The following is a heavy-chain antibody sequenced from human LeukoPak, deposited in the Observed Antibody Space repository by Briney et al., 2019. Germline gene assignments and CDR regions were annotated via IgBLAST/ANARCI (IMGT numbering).Heavy chain of an antibody. V-gene: IGHV3-23*01. J-gene: IGHJ4*02. CDR2: ISGSGGST. Sequence: GGSLRLSCAVSGFTFRSYAMSWVRQAPGKGLEWVSVISGSGGSTYYVDSVKGRFTISRDNSKNTLYLQMNSLRAEDTAVYFCAGDAGDYSDLYYFAYWGQGTLVTVSS. CDR3: AGDAGDYSDLYYFAY. CDR1: GFTFRSYA. D-gene: IGHD4-11*01.